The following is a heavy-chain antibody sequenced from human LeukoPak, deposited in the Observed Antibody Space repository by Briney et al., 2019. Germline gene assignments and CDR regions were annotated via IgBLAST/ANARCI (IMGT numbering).Heavy chain of an antibody. CDR1: GGSFSGYY. CDR3: ARTIAAAVPYYFDY. D-gene: IGHD6-13*01. CDR2: INHSGST. Sequence: PSETLSLTCAVYGGSFSGYYWSWIRQPPGKGLEWIGEINHSGSTNYNPSLKSRVTISVDTSKNQFSLKLSSVTAAGTAVYYCARTIAAAVPYYFDYWGQGTLVTVSS. J-gene: IGHJ4*02. V-gene: IGHV4-34*01.